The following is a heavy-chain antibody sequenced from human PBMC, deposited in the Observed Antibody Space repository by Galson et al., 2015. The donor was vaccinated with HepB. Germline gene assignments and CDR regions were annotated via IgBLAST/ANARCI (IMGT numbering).Heavy chain of an antibody. CDR1: GYTFTSYD. CDR3: ARGLRVQGDTYFFDF. V-gene: IGHV1-8*01. J-gene: IGHJ4*02. D-gene: IGHD3-10*01. CDR2: MNPYSANT. Sequence: SVKVSCKASGYTFTSYDINWVRQATGQGLEWMGWMNPYSANTGYAQKFQGRITMTRNTSISTAYMTLSSLRSEDTAIYYCARGLRVQGDTYFFDFWGQGTLVTVSS.